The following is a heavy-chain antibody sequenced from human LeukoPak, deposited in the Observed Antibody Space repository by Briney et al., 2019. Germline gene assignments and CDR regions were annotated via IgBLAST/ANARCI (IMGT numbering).Heavy chain of an antibody. V-gene: IGHV3-21*01. CDR1: GFTFSSYG. J-gene: IGHJ4*02. Sequence: GGSLRLSCAASGFTFSSYGMNWVRQAPGKGLEWVSSISSTSSYIYYADSLKGRFTISRDNAKNSLYLQMNSLRAEDTAVYYSARVPGRRELDYWGQGTLVTVSS. CDR2: ISSTSSYI. CDR3: ARVPGRRELDY.